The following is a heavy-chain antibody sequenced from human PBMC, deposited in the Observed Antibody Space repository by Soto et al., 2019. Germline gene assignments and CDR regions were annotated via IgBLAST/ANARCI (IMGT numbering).Heavy chain of an antibody. J-gene: IGHJ4*02. Sequence: PGGSLRVSCAASGFTFSGYAMSWVRQAPGKGLEWVSAISGSGGSTYYADSVKGRFTISRDNSKNTLYLQMNSLRAEDTAVYYCAKVGGTYYDFWSGPPNYFDYWGQGTLVTVSS. D-gene: IGHD3-3*01. CDR2: ISGSGGST. CDR1: GFTFSGYA. CDR3: AKVGGTYYDFWSGPPNYFDY. V-gene: IGHV3-23*01.